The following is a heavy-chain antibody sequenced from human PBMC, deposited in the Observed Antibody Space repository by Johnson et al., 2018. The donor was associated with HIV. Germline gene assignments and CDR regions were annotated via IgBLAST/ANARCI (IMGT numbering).Heavy chain of an antibody. CDR1: GFTFDDYA. J-gene: IGHJ3*02. D-gene: IGHD6-6*01. Sequence: VQLVESGGGLVQPGRSLRLSCAASGFTFDDYAMHWVRQAPGKGLEWVSGISWNSGSIGYADSVKGRFTISRDNAKNSLYLQMNSLRAEDTALYYCAKDMAARTFDIWGQGTMVAVSA. CDR3: AKDMAARTFDI. V-gene: IGHV3-9*01. CDR2: ISWNSGSI.